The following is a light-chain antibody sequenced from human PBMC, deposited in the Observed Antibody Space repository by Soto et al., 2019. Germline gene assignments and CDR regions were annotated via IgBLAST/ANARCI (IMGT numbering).Light chain of an antibody. J-gene: IGLJ1*01. CDR2: DVS. CDR3: SSYTSSSTL. CDR1: SSDVGGYNY. V-gene: IGLV2-14*01. Sequence: QSVLTQPASVSGSPGQSITISCTGTSSDVGGYNYVSWYQQHPGKAPKLMIYDVSNRPSGVSSRFSGSKSGNTASLTIPGLQAEDEADYYCSSYTSSSTLFGTGTKVTVL.